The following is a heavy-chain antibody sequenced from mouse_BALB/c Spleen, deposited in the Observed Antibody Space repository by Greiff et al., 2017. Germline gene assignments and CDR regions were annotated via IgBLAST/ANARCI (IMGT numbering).Heavy chain of an antibody. CDR1: GFTFSSYT. V-gene: IGHV5-12-2*01. Sequence: EVKLVESGGGLVQPGGSLKLSCAASGFTFSSYTMSWVRQTPEKRLEWVAYISNGGGSTYYPDTVKGRFTISRDNAKNTLYLQMSSLKSEDTAMYYCARLRRYYAMDYWGQGTSVTVSS. J-gene: IGHJ4*01. CDR2: ISNGGGST. CDR3: ARLRRYYAMDY.